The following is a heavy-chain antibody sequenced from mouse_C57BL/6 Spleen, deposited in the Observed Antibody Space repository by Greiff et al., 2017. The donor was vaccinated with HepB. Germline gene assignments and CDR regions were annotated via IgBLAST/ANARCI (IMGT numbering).Heavy chain of an antibody. V-gene: IGHV5-4*01. CDR2: ISDGGSYT. CDR1: GFTFSSYA. Sequence: EVQGVESGGGLVKPGGSLKLSCAASGFTFSSYAMSWVRQTPEKRLEWVATISDGGSYTYYPDNVKGRLTISRDNAKNNLYLQMSNLKSEDTAMYYCAREGGYYYGSSFYWYFDVWGTGTTVTVSS. D-gene: IGHD1-1*01. CDR3: AREGGYYYGSSFYWYFDV. J-gene: IGHJ1*03.